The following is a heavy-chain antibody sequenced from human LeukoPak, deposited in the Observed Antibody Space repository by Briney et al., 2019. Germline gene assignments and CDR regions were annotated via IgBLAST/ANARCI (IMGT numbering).Heavy chain of an antibody. CDR1: GFTFSSYW. Sequence: GGSLRLSCAVSGFTFSSYWMSWVRQAPGKGLEWVANIKQDGSEKYYVDSVKGRFTISRDNAKNSLYLQMNSLRAEDTAVYYCAREGTTVQPEGNWFDPWGQGTLVTVSS. V-gene: IGHV3-7*01. CDR3: AREGTTVQPEGNWFDP. D-gene: IGHD4-11*01. CDR2: IKQDGSEK. J-gene: IGHJ5*02.